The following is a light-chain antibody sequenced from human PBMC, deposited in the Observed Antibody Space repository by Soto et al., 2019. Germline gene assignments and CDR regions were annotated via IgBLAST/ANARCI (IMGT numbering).Light chain of an antibody. CDR1: QSVSSSF. J-gene: IGKJ1*01. Sequence: EIVLTQSPGTLSLSPGERATLSCRASQSVSSSFLAWYQQKPGQAPRLLIYGASSRPTGIPDRFSGSGSGTDFTLSISRLEPEDFAGYYCQQYGSSRTFGQGTKVEIK. CDR2: GAS. V-gene: IGKV3-20*01. CDR3: QQYGSSRT.